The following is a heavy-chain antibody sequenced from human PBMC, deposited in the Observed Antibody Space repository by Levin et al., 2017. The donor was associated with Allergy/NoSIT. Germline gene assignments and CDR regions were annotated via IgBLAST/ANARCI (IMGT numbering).Heavy chain of an antibody. V-gene: IGHV3-7*01. J-gene: IGHJ4*02. Sequence: GESLKISCAASGFTFSSYWMSWVRQAPGKGLEWVANIKQDGSEKYYVDSVKGRFTISRDNAKNSLYLQMNSLRAEDTAVYYCARDFLAAAGYFDYWGQGTLVTVSS. D-gene: IGHD6-13*01. CDR3: ARDFLAAAGYFDY. CDR1: GFTFSSYW. CDR2: IKQDGSEK.